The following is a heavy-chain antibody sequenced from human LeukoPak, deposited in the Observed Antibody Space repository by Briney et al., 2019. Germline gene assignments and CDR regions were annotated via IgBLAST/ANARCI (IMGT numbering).Heavy chain of an antibody. CDR3: ARDGMGGIKAFDM. J-gene: IGHJ3*02. CDR1: GFTFNRYW. Sequence: GGSLRLSSGASGFTFNRYWMSWVRQAPGKRLDWVANIKHDGSQKYYVDSVKGRFTISRDNAKNSLYLQMNSLRVEDTAVYFCARDGMGGIKAFDMWGQGTMVTVSS. CDR2: IKHDGSQK. V-gene: IGHV3-7*05. D-gene: IGHD3-10*01.